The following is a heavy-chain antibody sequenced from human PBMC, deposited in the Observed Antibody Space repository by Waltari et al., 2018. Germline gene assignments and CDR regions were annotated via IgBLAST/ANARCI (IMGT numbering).Heavy chain of an antibody. J-gene: IGHJ3*01. V-gene: IGHV4-34*01. Sequence: QVQLQQWGPGLLKPSETLSLTCGIFGGSFSAYYWSWIRQSPGKGLAWIGVINHSGDTNYNPSLKSRLTISADTSKNHFSLKLTAVTAADTGVYFCARLWATLRFLEWLTEVDRFDVWGPGTMVTVSS. D-gene: IGHD3-3*01. CDR3: ARLWATLRFLEWLTEVDRFDV. CDR2: INHSGDT. CDR1: GGSFSAYY.